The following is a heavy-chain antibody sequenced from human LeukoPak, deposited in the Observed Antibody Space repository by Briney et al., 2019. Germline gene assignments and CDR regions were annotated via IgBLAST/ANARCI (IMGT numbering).Heavy chain of an antibody. CDR3: AKETASDFGGAVDY. CDR2: ISNSGGST. CDR1: GFTFNNYA. D-gene: IGHD3-10*01. V-gene: IGHV3-23*01. Sequence: GGSLRLSCAASGFTFNNYAMSWVRQAPGKGLEWVSAISNSGGSTYNADSVKGRFTISRDNSKNTLYLQINSLRAEDTAVYYCAKETASDFGGAVDYWGQGTLVTVSS. J-gene: IGHJ4*02.